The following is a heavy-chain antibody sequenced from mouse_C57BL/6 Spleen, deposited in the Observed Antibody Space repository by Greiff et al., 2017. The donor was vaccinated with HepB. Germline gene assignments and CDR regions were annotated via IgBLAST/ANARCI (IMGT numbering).Heavy chain of an antibody. CDR2: INPNNGGT. D-gene: IGHD3-2*02. CDR3: ARRGSSGYLPWFAY. V-gene: IGHV1-18*01. CDR1: GYTFTDYN. Sequence: EVQLQQSGPELVKPGASVKIPCKASGYTFTDYNMDWVKQSDGKSLEWIGDINPNNGGTIYNQKFKGKATLTVDKSSSTAYMELRSLTSEDTAVYYCARRGSSGYLPWFAYWGQGTLVTVSA. J-gene: IGHJ3*01.